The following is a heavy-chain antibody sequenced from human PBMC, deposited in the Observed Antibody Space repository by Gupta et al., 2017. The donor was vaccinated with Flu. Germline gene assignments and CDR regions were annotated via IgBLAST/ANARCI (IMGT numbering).Heavy chain of an antibody. CDR3: TRGRASSAYYYFDY. J-gene: IGHJ4*02. V-gene: IGHV3-74*01. CDR2: IHGDGSTT. Sequence: EVHLVESGGGLVQPGGSLRLSCAVSGFPFSDSWMHWVRQAPGKGLVWVSRIHGDGSTTNYADSVKGRFTISRDNAKNTLYLQMSSLRVEDTAVYYCTRGRASSAYYYFDYWGQGTLVTVSS. CDR1: GFPFSDSW. D-gene: IGHD3-22*01.